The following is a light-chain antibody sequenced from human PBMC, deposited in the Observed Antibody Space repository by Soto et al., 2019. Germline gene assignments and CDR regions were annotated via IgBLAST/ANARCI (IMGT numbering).Light chain of an antibody. CDR3: QQYGTSPWT. V-gene: IGKV3D-20*01. CDR1: QSVSNSY. J-gene: IGKJ2*01. Sequence: EIVLTQSPATLSLSPGERATLSCGASQSVSNSYFAWYQHKPHLAPRLLISDASSGAPGIPVRFSGSGSGTDFTLTISRVEAEDFAVYYCQQYGTSPWTFGQGTKLEIK. CDR2: DAS.